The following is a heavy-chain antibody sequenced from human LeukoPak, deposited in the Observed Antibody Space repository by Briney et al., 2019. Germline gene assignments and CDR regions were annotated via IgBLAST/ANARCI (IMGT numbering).Heavy chain of an antibody. J-gene: IGHJ4*02. CDR2: ISGSGGST. CDR1: GFTFSSYA. Sequence: GGSLRLSCAASGFTFSSYAMSWVRQAPGKGLEWVSAISGSGGSTYYADSVKGRFTISRDNSKNTLYLQMNSLRAEDTAVYYCAKDGEYYDFWSGYYKSNYFDYWGQGTLVTVSS. D-gene: IGHD3-3*01. V-gene: IGHV3-23*01. CDR3: AKDGEYYDFWSGYYKSNYFDY.